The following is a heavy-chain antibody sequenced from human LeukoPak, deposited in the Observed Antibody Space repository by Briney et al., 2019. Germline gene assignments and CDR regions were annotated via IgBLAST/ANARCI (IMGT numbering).Heavy chain of an antibody. Sequence: GGSLRLSCAASGFIVSDHYMGWVRQAPGKGLDWVSVMYSSGNIHYADSVEGRFTISRDNSKNTLYLQMNSLRAEDTAVYYCAIPTNNWNDDDFDYWGQGTLVTVSS. CDR3: AIPTNNWNDDDFDY. V-gene: IGHV3-53*01. D-gene: IGHD1-1*01. CDR1: GFIVSDHY. CDR2: MYSSGNI. J-gene: IGHJ4*02.